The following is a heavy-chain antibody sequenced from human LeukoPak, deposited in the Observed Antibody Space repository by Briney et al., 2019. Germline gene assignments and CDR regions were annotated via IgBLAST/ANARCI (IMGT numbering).Heavy chain of an antibody. D-gene: IGHD6-25*01. J-gene: IGHJ3*02. CDR3: ASARLGPGLEGAFDI. Sequence: PSETLSLTCTVSGGSISSYFWSWIRQPPGKGLEWIGYIYYSGSTNYNPSLKSRVTISVDTSKNQFSLKLSSVTAADTAVYYCASARLGPGLEGAFDIWGQGTMVTVSS. CDR1: GGSISSYF. V-gene: IGHV4-59*01. CDR2: IYYSGST.